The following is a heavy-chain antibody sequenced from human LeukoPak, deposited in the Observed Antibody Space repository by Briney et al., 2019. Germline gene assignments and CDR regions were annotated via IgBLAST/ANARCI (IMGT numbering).Heavy chain of an antibody. D-gene: IGHD1-26*01. V-gene: IGHV4-4*07. CDR1: GGSISSYY. Sequence: PSETLSLTCTVSGGSISSYYWSWIRQPAGKGLEWIGRIYTSGSTNYNPSLKSRVTMSVDTSKNQFSLKLSSVTAADTAVYYCASSGSYYAEYFQHWGQGTLVTASS. J-gene: IGHJ1*01. CDR3: ASSGSYYAEYFQH. CDR2: IYTSGST.